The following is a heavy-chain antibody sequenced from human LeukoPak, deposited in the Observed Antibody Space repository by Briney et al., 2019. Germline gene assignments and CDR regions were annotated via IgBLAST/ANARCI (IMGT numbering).Heavy chain of an antibody. J-gene: IGHJ4*02. D-gene: IGHD3-22*01. CDR1: GFTFSRFG. Sequence: GGSLTLSCAASGFTFSRFGMHWVRQAPGKGLEWVAVIWCDGSNKYYADSVKGRFTISRDNSKNTLYLEMNSLRAEDTAVYYCARDYYYDSSGYWDYYFDYWGQGTMVSVSS. CDR2: IWCDGSNK. CDR3: ARDYYYDSSGYWDYYFDY. V-gene: IGHV3-33*01.